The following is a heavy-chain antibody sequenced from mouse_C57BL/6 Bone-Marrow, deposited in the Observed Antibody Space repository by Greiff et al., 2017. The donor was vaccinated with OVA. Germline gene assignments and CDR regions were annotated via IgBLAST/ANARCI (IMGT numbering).Heavy chain of an antibody. D-gene: IGHD2-4*01. CDR1: GFSLTSYG. V-gene: IGHV2-6*01. CDR2: IWGVGST. Sequence: QVQLKESGPGLVAPSQCLSITCTVSGFSLTSYGVDWVRQSPGKGLEWLGVIWGVGSTNYNSALISRLSISKDNSKSKVYLKTNSLQTDDKAMYYCATNYDGYARDYRGQGTSVTVST. CDR3: ATNYDGYARDY. J-gene: IGHJ4*01.